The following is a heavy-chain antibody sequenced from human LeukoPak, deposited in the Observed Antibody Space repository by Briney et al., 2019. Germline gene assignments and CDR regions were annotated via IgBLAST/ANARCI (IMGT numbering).Heavy chain of an antibody. D-gene: IGHD4-17*01. CDR3: AKRDGYGDFY. CDR2: ISYDGSNK. J-gene: IGHJ4*02. V-gene: IGHV3-30*18. Sequence: GRSLRLSCAASGFTFSSYGMHWVRQAPGKGLEWVAVISYDGSNKYYADSVKGRFTISRDNSKNTLYLQMNSLRAEDTAVYYCAKRDGYGDFYWGQGTLVTVSS. CDR1: GFTFSSYG.